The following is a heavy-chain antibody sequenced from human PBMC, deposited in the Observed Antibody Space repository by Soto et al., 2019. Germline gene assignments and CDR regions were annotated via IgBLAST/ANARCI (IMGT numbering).Heavy chain of an antibody. Sequence: PGGSLRLSCAASGFTFSCYAMSWVRQAPGKGLEWVSAISGSDGSTYYADSVKGRFTISRDNSKNTLYLQMNSLRAEDTAVYYSAKDLKFRIAADPVSSRAPSDYWGQGTLVTVSA. J-gene: IGHJ4*02. CDR2: ISGSDGST. CDR3: AKDLKFRIAADPVSSRAPSDY. CDR1: GFTFSCYA. D-gene: IGHD6-13*01. V-gene: IGHV3-23*01.